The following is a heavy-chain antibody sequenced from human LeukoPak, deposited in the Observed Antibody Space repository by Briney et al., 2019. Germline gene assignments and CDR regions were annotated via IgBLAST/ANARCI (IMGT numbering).Heavy chain of an antibody. CDR3: ARGITGTTDWFDP. D-gene: IGHD1-7*01. CDR2: INPSGGST. Sequence: ASVKVSCKASGYTFTSYYMLWVRQAPGQGLEWMGIINPSGGSTSYAQKFQGRVTMTRDMSTSTVYMELSSLRSEDTAVYYCARGITGTTDWFDPWGQGTLVTVSS. J-gene: IGHJ5*02. V-gene: IGHV1-46*01. CDR1: GYTFTSYY.